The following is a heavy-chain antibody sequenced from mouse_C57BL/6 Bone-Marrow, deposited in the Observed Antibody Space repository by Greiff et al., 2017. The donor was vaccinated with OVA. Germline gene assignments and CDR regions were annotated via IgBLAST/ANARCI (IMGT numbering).Heavy chain of an antibody. Sequence: VQLQQPGAELVMPGASVKLSCKASGYTFTSYWMHWVKQRPGQGLEWIGEIDPSDSYTNYNQKFKGKSTLTVDKSSSTAYMQLSSLTSEDSAVYYCARYPYYYGSRAMDYWGQGTSVTVSS. CDR3: ARYPYYYGSRAMDY. CDR1: GYTFTSYW. V-gene: IGHV1-69*01. CDR2: IDPSDSYT. D-gene: IGHD1-1*01. J-gene: IGHJ4*01.